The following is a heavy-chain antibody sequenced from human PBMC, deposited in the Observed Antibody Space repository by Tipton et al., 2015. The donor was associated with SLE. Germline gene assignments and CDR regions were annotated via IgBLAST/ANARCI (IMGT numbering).Heavy chain of an antibody. J-gene: IGHJ6*02. V-gene: IGHV4-34*01. CDR2: INHSGST. CDR3: AKDIFDPYYYGSGGNYGMDV. D-gene: IGHD3-10*01. CDR1: GGSFSGYY. Sequence: TLSLTCAVYGGSFSGYYWSWIRQPPGKGLEWIGEINHSGSTNYNPSLKSRVTISVDTSKNQFSLKLSSVTAEDTAVYYCAKDIFDPYYYGSGGNYGMDVWGQGTTVTVSS.